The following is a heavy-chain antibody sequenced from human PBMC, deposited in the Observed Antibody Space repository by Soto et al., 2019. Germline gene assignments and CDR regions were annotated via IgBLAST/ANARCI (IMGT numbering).Heavy chain of an antibody. CDR3: ARRGWIAVAGAQPMNWFGP. V-gene: IGHV4-34*01. CDR2: INHSGST. Sequence: SETMSLTCTVSGDSISSYSWSWIRQPPGKGLEWIGEINHSGSTNCNPSPKSRVTISVDTSKNQFSLKLSSVTAADTAVYYCARRGWIAVAGAQPMNWFGPWAQATLVTVSS. J-gene: IGHJ5*02. CDR1: GDSISSYS. D-gene: IGHD6-19*01.